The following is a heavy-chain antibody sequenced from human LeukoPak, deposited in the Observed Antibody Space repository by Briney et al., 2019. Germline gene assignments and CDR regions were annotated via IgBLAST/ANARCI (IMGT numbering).Heavy chain of an antibody. D-gene: IGHD6-19*01. Sequence: ASVTDSYKASGYTFTTYYMHWVRQAPGQGREWMGLINPSGGSTSYAQKFQGRVTITRDTSTSTVYMELSSLRSEDTAVYYCAREEGIAVKLNYFDYWGQGTLVTVSS. CDR1: GYTFTTYY. J-gene: IGHJ4*02. V-gene: IGHV1-46*01. CDR2: INPSGGST. CDR3: AREEGIAVKLNYFDY.